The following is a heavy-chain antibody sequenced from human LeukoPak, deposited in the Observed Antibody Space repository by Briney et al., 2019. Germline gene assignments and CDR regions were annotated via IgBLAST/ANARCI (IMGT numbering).Heavy chain of an antibody. J-gene: IGHJ4*02. CDR3: ARDNSERWLQLDY. CDR1: GYTFTGYY. CDR2: INPNSGGT. Sequence: SVKVSCKASGYTFTGYYMHWVRQAPGQGLEWMGWINPNSGGTNYAEKFQGRVTMTRDKSISTAYMELSRLRSDDTAVYYCARDNSERWLQLDYWGQGTLVTVSS. D-gene: IGHD5-24*01. V-gene: IGHV1-2*02.